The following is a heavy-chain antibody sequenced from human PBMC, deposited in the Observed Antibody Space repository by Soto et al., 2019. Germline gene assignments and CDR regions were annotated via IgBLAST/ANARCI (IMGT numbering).Heavy chain of an antibody. D-gene: IGHD2-21*01. CDR2: INHLGSI. CDR3: ARGGISHWAYFYYMDV. CDR1: GGPVSDSF. V-gene: IGHV4-34*01. Sequence: SETLSLTYFFSGGPVSDSFWSGIRQPPGMALEWIGEINHLGSINYNPSLKIRVTMSVDTSKNKFSLTLNSVTAADTATYYCARGGISHWAYFYYMDVWDRGTTVT. J-gene: IGHJ6*03.